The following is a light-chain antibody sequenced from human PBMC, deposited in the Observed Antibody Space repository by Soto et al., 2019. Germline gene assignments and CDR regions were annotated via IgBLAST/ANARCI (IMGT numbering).Light chain of an antibody. CDR2: EAS. CDR3: QNYDSLRWK. CDR1: QSVSSTY. Sequence: THSPSTLSASVLYIVTITFRSSQSVSSTYLTWYQQKPGQAPRLLIYEASRRATGIPDRFSGSGSGTAFSLTISRLEPEDFAVYYCQNYDSLRWKFGLGTKVDIK. J-gene: IGKJ1*01. V-gene: IGKV3-20*01.